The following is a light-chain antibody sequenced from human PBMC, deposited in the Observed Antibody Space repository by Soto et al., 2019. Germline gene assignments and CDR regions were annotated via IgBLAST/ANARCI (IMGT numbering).Light chain of an antibody. V-gene: IGKV1-33*01. Sequence: DIQMTQSPSSLSASVGDRVTITCQASQDISNYLNWYQQKPGKAPKLLIYAASNLETGVPSRFSGSRSGTDFTFTISRLQPEDLGTYYCQQYDSLPPYTFGQGTKLEIK. J-gene: IGKJ2*01. CDR3: QQYDSLPPYT. CDR1: QDISNY. CDR2: AAS.